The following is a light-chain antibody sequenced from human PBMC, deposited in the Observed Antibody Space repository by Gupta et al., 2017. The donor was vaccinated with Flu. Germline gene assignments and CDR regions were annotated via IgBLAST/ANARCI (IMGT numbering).Light chain of an antibody. CDR1: QSLLYSDDVSTY. CDR3: MQRIEFPPRT. J-gene: IGKJ4*01. Sequence: RPIQSLLYSDDVSTYLDWYLQNPGQSPQLLIYTLSYLASGVPDRFSGSGSGTDFTLKISRVEAEDVGVYYCMQRIEFPPRTFGGGTKVEIK. CDR2: TLS. V-gene: IGKV2-40*01.